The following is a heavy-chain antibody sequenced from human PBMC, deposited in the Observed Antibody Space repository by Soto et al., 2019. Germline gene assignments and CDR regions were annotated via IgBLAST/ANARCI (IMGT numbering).Heavy chain of an antibody. D-gene: IGHD5-18*01. Sequence: GGSLRLSCAASGFTVSSYYMSWVRQAPGKGLEWLAMTTQDGNDKHYVDSVKGRFTTSRDNAENSLYLQMNSLRPEDTALYYCVRSKGGYSYGTPFDYWGQGTLVTVSS. CDR2: TTQDGNDK. J-gene: IGHJ4*02. CDR1: GFTVSSYY. V-gene: IGHV3-7*03. CDR3: VRSKGGYSYGTPFDY.